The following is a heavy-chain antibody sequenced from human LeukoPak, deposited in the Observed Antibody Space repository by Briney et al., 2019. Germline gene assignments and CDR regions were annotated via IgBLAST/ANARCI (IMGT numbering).Heavy chain of an antibody. CDR1: GGSILSTNW. Sequence: SETLSLTCAVSGGSILSTNWWSWVRQPPGKGLEWIGEVHLSGASNYNPSLKSRVSMSIDKSRNHLPLELTSVTAADTAVYYCAREVFNYDILTGYYRGDFDYWGQGTLVTVSS. CDR2: VHLSGAS. V-gene: IGHV4-4*02. CDR3: AREVFNYDILTGYYRGDFDY. J-gene: IGHJ4*02. D-gene: IGHD3-9*01.